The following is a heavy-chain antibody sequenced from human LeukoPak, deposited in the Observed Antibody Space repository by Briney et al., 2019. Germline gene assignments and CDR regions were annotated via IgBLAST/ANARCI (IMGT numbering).Heavy chain of an antibody. CDR3: AKDRYSYGRPYFDY. CDR2: IKQDGSEK. Sequence: GGSLRLSCAASGFTFSSYWMSWVRQAPGKGLEWVANIKQDGSEKYYVDSVKGRFTISRDNAKNSLYLQMNSLRAEDTAVYYCAKDRYSYGRPYFDYWGQGTLVTVSS. V-gene: IGHV3-7*03. CDR1: GFTFSSYW. J-gene: IGHJ4*02. D-gene: IGHD5-18*01.